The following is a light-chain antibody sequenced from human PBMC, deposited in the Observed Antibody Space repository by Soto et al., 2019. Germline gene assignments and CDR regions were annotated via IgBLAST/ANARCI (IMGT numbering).Light chain of an antibody. Sequence: QSALTQPASVSGSPGQSITISCTGTSSDVGGYNYVSWYQQHPGKAPKLMIYDVSNRPSGVSNRFSGSKSGNTASLTISGLQAEDEADYYCSSYTSSSPPHVVFGGWTKVTVL. CDR3: SSYTSSSPPHVV. V-gene: IGLV2-14*01. J-gene: IGLJ2*01. CDR2: DVS. CDR1: SSDVGGYNY.